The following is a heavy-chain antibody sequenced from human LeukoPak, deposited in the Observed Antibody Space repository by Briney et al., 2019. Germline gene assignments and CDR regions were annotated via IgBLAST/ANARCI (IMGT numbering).Heavy chain of an antibody. J-gene: IGHJ4*02. CDR2: IKSKTDGGTT. V-gene: IGHV3-15*01. CDR3: FASRNLNY. Sequence: GSLRLSCAASGFTFSNAWMSWVRQAPGKGLEWVGRIKSKTDGGTTDYAAPVKGRFAISRDDSKDTLHLQMNSLKTEDTAVYYCFASRNLNYWGRGTLVTVSS. CDR1: GFTFSNAW.